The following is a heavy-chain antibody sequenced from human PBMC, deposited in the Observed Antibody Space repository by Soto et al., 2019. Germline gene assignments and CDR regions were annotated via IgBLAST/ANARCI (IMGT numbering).Heavy chain of an antibody. CDR2: INPYNGNT. CDR3: ARISYPALQGALDI. Sequence: QGHLEQSGGEVKKPGASVQVSCRALDYTFITYGLSWVRQAPGQGLEWMGLINPYNGNTVYAQKFQGRVTMTRDTSTDTAYMELRSLRFNDTAVYYCARISYPALQGALDIWGHGTRVTVSS. D-gene: IGHD3-3*01. J-gene: IGHJ3*02. V-gene: IGHV1-18*04. CDR1: DYTFITYG.